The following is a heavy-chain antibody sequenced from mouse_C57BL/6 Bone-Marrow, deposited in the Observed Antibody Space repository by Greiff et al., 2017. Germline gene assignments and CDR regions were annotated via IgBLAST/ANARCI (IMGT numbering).Heavy chain of an antibody. CDR1: GFNIKDYY. CDR2: IDPEDGET. J-gene: IGHJ2*01. Sequence: EVQLQQSGAELVKPGASVKLSCKASGFNIKDYYIHWVKQRTEKGLEWIGRIDPEDGETKYAPKFQDKATITAATSSNTSYLQLSNLTSEDTAVYYCTRSLIYYGTNYWGQGTTLTVSS. D-gene: IGHD1-1*01. V-gene: IGHV14-2*01. CDR3: TRSLIYYGTNY.